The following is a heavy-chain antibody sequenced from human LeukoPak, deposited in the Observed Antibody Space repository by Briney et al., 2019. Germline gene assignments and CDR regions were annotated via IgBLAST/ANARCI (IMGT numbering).Heavy chain of an antibody. CDR3: ARVNNWNHNFDY. D-gene: IGHD1-14*01. CDR2: IYYSGST. Sequence: SETLSLTCTVSGGSISSSSYFWGWIRQPPGKGLEWIGSIYYSGSTYYNPSLKSRVTISVDTSKNQFSLKLSSVTAADTAVYYCARVNNWNHNFDYWGQGTLVTVSS. V-gene: IGHV4-39*07. CDR1: GGSISSSSYF. J-gene: IGHJ4*02.